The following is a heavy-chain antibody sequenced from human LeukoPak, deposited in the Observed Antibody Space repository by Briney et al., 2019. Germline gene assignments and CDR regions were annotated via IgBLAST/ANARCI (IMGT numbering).Heavy chain of an antibody. V-gene: IGHV1-8*01. CDR1: GYTFTSYD. D-gene: IGHD1-14*01. J-gene: IGHJ4*02. Sequence: ASVKVSCKASGYTFTSYDINWVRQATGQGLEWMGWMNPNSGNTGYAQKFQGRVTITADESTSTAYMELSSLRSDDTAVYYCARDHGQTPDRSLDYWGQGTLVTVSS. CDR3: ARDHGQTPDRSLDY. CDR2: MNPNSGNT.